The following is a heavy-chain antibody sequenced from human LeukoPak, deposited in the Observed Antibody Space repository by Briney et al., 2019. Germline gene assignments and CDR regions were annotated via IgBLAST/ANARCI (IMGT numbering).Heavy chain of an antibody. Sequence: GGSLRLSCAASGFSFSAYNMNWVRQAPGKGLEWVSYISSRGTTAYYADAVKGRFTISRDNAMNSLYLQMSRLRDEDTAVYYCARYFGSGSPYLAYWSQGTLGTVSS. CDR3: ARYFGSGSPYLAY. CDR2: ISSRGTTA. CDR1: GFSFSAYN. D-gene: IGHD3-10*01. J-gene: IGHJ4*02. V-gene: IGHV3-48*02.